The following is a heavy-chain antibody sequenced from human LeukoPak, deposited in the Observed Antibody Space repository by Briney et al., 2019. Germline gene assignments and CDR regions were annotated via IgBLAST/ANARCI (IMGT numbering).Heavy chain of an antibody. CDR3: ARGADYNFDV. CDR2: ISSSSSYI. J-gene: IGHJ3*01. Sequence: RGAPRHSCTASGFTFSTYTMNWVRHAPGEGLEGVSSISSSSSYISNAVSVKGRFTISKDNAKNSLFLQMNSLRAEDTAAYYCARGADYNFDVWGRGTMVTVSS. V-gene: IGHV3-21*01. D-gene: IGHD4/OR15-4a*01. CDR1: GFTFSTYT.